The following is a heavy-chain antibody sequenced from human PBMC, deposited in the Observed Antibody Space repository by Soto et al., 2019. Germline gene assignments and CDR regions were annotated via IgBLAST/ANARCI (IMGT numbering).Heavy chain of an antibody. CDR1: GGTFSSYA. CDR2: IIPIFGTA. CDR3: ARSRNYYDSSGPLSDY. D-gene: IGHD3-22*01. J-gene: IGHJ4*02. Sequence: ASVKVSCKASGGTFSSYAISWVRQAPGQGLEWMGGIIPIFGTANYAQKFQGRVTITADESTSTAYMELSSLRSEDTAVYYCARSRNYYDSSGPLSDYWGQGTLVTVSS. V-gene: IGHV1-69*13.